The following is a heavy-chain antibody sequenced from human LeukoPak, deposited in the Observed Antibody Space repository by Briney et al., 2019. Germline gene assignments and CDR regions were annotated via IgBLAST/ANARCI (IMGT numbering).Heavy chain of an antibody. Sequence: GGSLRLSCAASGFTFSSYSMNWVRQAPGKGLEWVSSISSSSSYIYYADSVKGRFTISRDNAKNSLYLQMNSLRAEDTAVYYCARDYDGSGYLGYFDYWGQGTLVAVSS. D-gene: IGHD3-22*01. J-gene: IGHJ4*02. CDR1: GFTFSSYS. CDR2: ISSSSSYI. V-gene: IGHV3-21*01. CDR3: ARDYDGSGYLGYFDY.